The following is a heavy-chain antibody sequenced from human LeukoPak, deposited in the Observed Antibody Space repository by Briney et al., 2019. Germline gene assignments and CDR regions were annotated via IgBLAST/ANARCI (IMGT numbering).Heavy chain of an antibody. J-gene: IGHJ3*02. D-gene: IGHD4-17*01. CDR1: GDSFSSHH. CDR3: ARDLVTVTKGLDI. V-gene: IGHV4-59*11. Sequence: SETLSLTCAVSGDSFSSHHWTWIRQPPGKGLEWIGYISYIGSTNYNPSLKSRVTISIDTSKNQFSLRLSSVTAADTAVYYCARDLVTVTKGLDIWGQGTMVSVSS. CDR2: ISYIGST.